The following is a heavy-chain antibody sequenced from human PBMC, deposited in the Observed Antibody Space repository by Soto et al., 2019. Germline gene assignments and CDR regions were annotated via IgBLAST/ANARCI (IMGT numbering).Heavy chain of an antibody. CDR1: GYSFTSYW. J-gene: IGHJ6*02. CDR3: ACSWYSSGSAHGNYYYGMDV. CDR2: IDPSDSYT. Sequence: PGESLKISCKGSGYSFTSYWISWVRQMPGKGLEWMGRIDPSDSYTNYSPSFQGHVTISADKSISTAYLQWSSLKASDTAMYYCACSWYSSGSAHGNYYYGMDVWGQGTTVTVSS. D-gene: IGHD6-13*01. V-gene: IGHV5-10-1*01.